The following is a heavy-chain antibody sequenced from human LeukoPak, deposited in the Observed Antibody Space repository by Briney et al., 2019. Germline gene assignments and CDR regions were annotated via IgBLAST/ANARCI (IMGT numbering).Heavy chain of an antibody. CDR3: ARLPFYDSSGY. V-gene: IGHV4-59*08. Sequence: SETLSLTCTVSGGSISNYYWSWIRQPPGKGLEYIGHVYYSGSTDYNPSLKSRLAISVDNSMNQFSLKLSSVTAADTAVYYCARLPFYDSSGYWGQGTLVTVSS. D-gene: IGHD3-22*01. J-gene: IGHJ4*02. CDR2: VYYSGST. CDR1: GGSISNYY.